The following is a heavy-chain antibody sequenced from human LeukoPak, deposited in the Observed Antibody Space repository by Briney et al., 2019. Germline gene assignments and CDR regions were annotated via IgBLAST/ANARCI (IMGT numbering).Heavy chain of an antibody. CDR2: IYYSGST. CDR3: ARHVRPGSYYYDSSELRG. CDR1: GGSISSNSYY. D-gene: IGHD3-22*01. V-gene: IGHV4-39*01. Sequence: SETLSLTCAVSGGSISSNSYYWGWIRQPPGKGLEWIGSIYYSGSTYYNPSLKSRVTISVDTSKNQFSLKLSSVTAADTAVYYCARHVRPGSYYYDSSELRGWGQGTLVTVSS. J-gene: IGHJ4*02.